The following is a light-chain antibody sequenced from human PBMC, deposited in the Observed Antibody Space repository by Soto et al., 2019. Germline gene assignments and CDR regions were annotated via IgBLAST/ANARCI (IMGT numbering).Light chain of an antibody. CDR1: SSNIGNNA. CDR3: ASWDDSLHGVV. Sequence: QSVLTQPPSVSEAPRQRVTISCSGSSSNIGNNAVNWYQQLPGKAPKLLIYYDDLLPSGVSDRFSGSKSGTSASLAISGLQSDDEADYYCASWDDSLHGVVVGGGTKLTVL. V-gene: IGLV1-36*01. CDR2: YDD. J-gene: IGLJ2*01.